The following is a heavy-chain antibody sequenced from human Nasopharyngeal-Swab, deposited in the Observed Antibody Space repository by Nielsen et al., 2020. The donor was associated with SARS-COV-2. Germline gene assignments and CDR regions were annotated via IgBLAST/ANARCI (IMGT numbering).Heavy chain of an antibody. J-gene: IGHJ6*02. Sequence: GESLKISCKGSGYSFTSYWIAWVRQMPGKGLEWMGSSYHRDTDTRYGPSVQGQGTISADKSISTAYLQWSSLKASDTAMYYCVRPEGVATSFKYYFPSGMDVWGQGTMVTVPS. CDR1: GYSFTSYW. D-gene: IGHD5-12*01. CDR3: VRPEGVATSFKYYFPSGMDV. V-gene: IGHV5-51*01. CDR2: SYHRDTDT.